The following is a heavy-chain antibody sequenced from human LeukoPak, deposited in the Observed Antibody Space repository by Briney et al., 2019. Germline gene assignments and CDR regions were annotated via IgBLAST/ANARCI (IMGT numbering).Heavy chain of an antibody. V-gene: IGHV3-30*01. CDR2: LSYDGSTK. CDR1: GLTFSTYS. CDR3: TRVRVPSRVLLPYFDY. J-gene: IGHJ4*02. D-gene: IGHD3-10*01. Sequence: GSSLRLSCSASGLTFSTYSIHWVRQAPGKGLEWVAVLSYDGSTKYFADSVKGRFAISGDNSQNTLYLQLNNLTAEDTAVYYCTRVRVPSRVLLPYFDYWGQGTLVTVSS.